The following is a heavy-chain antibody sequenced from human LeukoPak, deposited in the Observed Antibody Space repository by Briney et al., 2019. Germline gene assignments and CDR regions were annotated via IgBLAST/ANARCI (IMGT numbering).Heavy chain of an antibody. J-gene: IGHJ4*02. D-gene: IGHD5-18*01. CDR2: IYPGDSDT. Sequence: GESLKISCKGSGYSFTTYWIGWVRQMPGKGLEWMGIIYPGDSDTRYSPSFQGQVTISTDKSISTAYLQWSSLNASDTAMYYCARPGRDGGYSYGFDYWGQGTLVTVSS. CDR3: ARPGRDGGYSYGFDY. V-gene: IGHV5-51*01. CDR1: GYSFTTYW.